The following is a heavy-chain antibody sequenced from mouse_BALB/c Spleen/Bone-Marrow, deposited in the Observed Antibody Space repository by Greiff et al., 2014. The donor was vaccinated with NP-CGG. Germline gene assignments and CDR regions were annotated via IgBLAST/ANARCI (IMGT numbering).Heavy chain of an antibody. V-gene: IGHV1-7*01. CDR3: ARDH. Sequence: QQSGPELAKPGASVKMSCKASGYTFTDTWIHWIKQRPGRGLEWIGYINPSTGYAEYNQNFKDKATLTVDKSSSTAYMQLSSLTSEDSAVYYCARDHWGQGTTLTVSS. J-gene: IGHJ2*01. CDR1: GYTFTDTW. CDR2: INPSTGYA.